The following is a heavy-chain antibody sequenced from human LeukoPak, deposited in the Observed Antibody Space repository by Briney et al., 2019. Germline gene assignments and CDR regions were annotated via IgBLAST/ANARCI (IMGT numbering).Heavy chain of an antibody. Sequence: ASVKVSCKASGYTFTGYYMHWVRQAPGQGLEWMGWINPNSGGTNYAQKFQGRVTMTRDTSISTAYMELSRLRSDDTAVYYCARELGSRRRLRYGRDLGYWGQGTLVTVSS. CDR2: INPNSGGT. CDR3: ARELGSRRRLRYGRDLGY. J-gene: IGHJ4*02. CDR1: GYTFTGYY. V-gene: IGHV1-2*02. D-gene: IGHD3-9*01.